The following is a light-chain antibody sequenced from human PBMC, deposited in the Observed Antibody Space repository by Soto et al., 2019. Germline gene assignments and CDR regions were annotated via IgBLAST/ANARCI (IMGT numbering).Light chain of an antibody. CDR2: GAS. Sequence: PGERATLSCRASQSITSSYLAWYQQKPGQAPRLLIYGASRRATDIPDRFSGGGSGTDFTLTISRLEPEDFAVYYCQQCGSSPWTFGQGTKVDIK. J-gene: IGKJ1*01. CDR3: QQCGSSPWT. V-gene: IGKV3-20*01. CDR1: QSITSSY.